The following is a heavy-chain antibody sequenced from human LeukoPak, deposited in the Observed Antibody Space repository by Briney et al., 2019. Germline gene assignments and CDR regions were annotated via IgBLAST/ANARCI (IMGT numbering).Heavy chain of an antibody. V-gene: IGHV4-38-2*01. CDR3: ARPGRYYDTTDFDY. D-gene: IGHD3-22*01. CDR1: GFSISSGYY. J-gene: IGHJ4*02. Sequence: PSETLSLTCAVSGFSISSGYYWGWNRQPPGQGLEWIGSIYHSGSTYYNPSLKSRVTISVDTSKNQFSLKLSSVTAADTAVYYCARPGRYYDTTDFDYWGQGTLVTVSS. CDR2: IYHSGST.